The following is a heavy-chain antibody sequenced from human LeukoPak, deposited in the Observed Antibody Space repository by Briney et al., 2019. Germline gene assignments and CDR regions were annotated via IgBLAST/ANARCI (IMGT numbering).Heavy chain of an antibody. V-gene: IGHV3-74*01. D-gene: IGHD6-25*01. J-gene: IGHJ3*02. Sequence: GGSLRLSCAASGFTFSSYWMHWVRQAPGKGLVWVSRINSDGSTTSYADPVKGRFTISRDNAKNTLFLQMNSLRAEDTAVYYCARRSAAKDAFDIWGQGTMVTVSS. CDR1: GFTFSSYW. CDR2: INSDGSTT. CDR3: ARRSAAKDAFDI.